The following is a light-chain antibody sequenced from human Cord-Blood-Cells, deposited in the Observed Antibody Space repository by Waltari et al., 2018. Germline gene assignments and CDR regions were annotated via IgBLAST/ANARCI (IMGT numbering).Light chain of an antibody. Sequence: DIVMTQSPDSLAVSLGERATINCKSSPSVLYSSNNKNYLAWYQQKPGQPPKLLIYWASTRESGVPHRFSGSGSGTDFTLTISSLQAEDVAVYYCQQYYSTPYSFGQGTKLEIK. CDR1: PSVLYSSNNKNY. CDR3: QQYYSTPYS. V-gene: IGKV4-1*01. CDR2: WAS. J-gene: IGKJ2*03.